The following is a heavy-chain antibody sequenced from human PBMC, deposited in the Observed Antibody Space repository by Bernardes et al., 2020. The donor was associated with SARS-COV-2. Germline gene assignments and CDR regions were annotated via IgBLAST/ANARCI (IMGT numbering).Heavy chain of an antibody. J-gene: IGHJ4*02. Sequence: SGPTLVKPTQTLTLTCTFSGFSLSTSGVGVGWIRQPPGKALEWLALIYWDDDKRYSPSLKSRLTITKDTSKNQVVLTMTNMDPVDTATYYCAHTGRWGSYRLVDYWGQGTLVTVSS. CDR1: GFSLSTSGVG. CDR3: AHTGRWGSYRLVDY. CDR2: IYWDDDK. D-gene: IGHD3-16*02. V-gene: IGHV2-5*02.